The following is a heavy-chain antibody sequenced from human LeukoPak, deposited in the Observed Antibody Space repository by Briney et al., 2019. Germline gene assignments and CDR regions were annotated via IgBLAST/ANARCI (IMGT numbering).Heavy chain of an antibody. CDR3: AREIAVAGKGGYYYYYYMDV. CDR2: INPNSGGT. CDR1: GYTFTGYY. D-gene: IGHD6-19*01. J-gene: IGHJ6*03. Sequence: ASVKVSCKASGYTFTGYYMHWVRQAPGQGLEWMGWINPNSGGTNYAQKFQGRVTMTRDTSISTAYMELSRLRSDDTAVYYCAREIAVAGKGGYYYYYYMDVWGKGTTVTISS. V-gene: IGHV1-2*02.